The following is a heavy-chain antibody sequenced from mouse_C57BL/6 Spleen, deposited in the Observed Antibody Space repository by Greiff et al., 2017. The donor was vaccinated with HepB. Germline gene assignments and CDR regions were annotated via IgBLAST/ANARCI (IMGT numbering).Heavy chain of an antibody. J-gene: IGHJ2*01. V-gene: IGHV1-15*01. CDR3: TRSHQRNYFDY. Sequence: VQLQQSGAELVRPGASVTLSCKASGYTFTDYEMHWVKQTPVHGLEWIGAIDPETGGTAYNQKFKGKAILTADKSSSTAYMELRSLTSEDSAVYYCTRSHQRNYFDYWGHGTTLTVSS. CDR1: GYTFTDYE. CDR2: IDPETGGT.